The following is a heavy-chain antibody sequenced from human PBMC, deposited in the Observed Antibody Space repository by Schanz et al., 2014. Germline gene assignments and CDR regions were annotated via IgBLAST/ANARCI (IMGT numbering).Heavy chain of an antibody. V-gene: IGHV1-69*02. Sequence: QVPLVQSGSEVKKPGSSVKVSCKASGGTLQSYTFSWVRQAPGQGLEWMGRFVPRLRVALYAQNFRGRVTITADSSTNTAYLEVSSLRFEDTAMYYCATTPQVGNDPLTGYLAFDSWGLGTLVTVSS. CDR2: FVPRLRVA. CDR1: GGTLQSYT. CDR3: ATTPQVGNDPLTGYLAFDS. D-gene: IGHD3-9*01. J-gene: IGHJ4*02.